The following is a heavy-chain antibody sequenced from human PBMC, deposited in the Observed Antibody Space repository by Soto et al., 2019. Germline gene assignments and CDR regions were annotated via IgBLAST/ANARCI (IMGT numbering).Heavy chain of an antibody. V-gene: IGHV3-11*06. J-gene: IGHJ4*02. CDR2: ISSSSSYT. CDR1: GFTFSDYY. D-gene: IGHD6-6*01. CDR3: ARDWRYSSSHDY. Sequence: GGSLTLSCAASGFTFSDYYMSWIRQAPGKGLEWVSYISSSSSYTNYADSVKGRFTISRDNAKNSLYLQMNRLRAEDTAVYYCARDWRYSSSHDYWGQGTLVTVSS.